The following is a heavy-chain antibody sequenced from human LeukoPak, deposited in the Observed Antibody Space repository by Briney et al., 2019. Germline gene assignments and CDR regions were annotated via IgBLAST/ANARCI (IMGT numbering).Heavy chain of an antibody. D-gene: IGHD3-22*01. CDR3: ARDLRDSSGLDY. CDR1: GFTFSSYG. CDR2: IWYDGSNK. Sequence: PGRSLRLSYAASGFTFSSYGMHWVRQAPGKGLEWVAVIWYDGSNKYYADSVKGRFTISRDNSKNTLYLQMNSLRAEDTAVYYCARDLRDSSGLDYWGQGTLVTVSS. J-gene: IGHJ4*02. V-gene: IGHV3-33*01.